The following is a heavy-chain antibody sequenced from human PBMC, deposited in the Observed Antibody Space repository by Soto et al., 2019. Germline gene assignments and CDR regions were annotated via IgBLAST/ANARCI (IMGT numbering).Heavy chain of an antibody. CDR2: LSGSGGCT. Sequence: VSLSVCYTASELTFCSYPKSWVSPAQGNGLEWGSALSGSGGCTIDAESGRGRFTMSRDTSENTVYLHMNGLRGEDTAVYYCARGIAVGVPYQYGIDGWGQGTTVTGSS. CDR3: ARGIAVGVPYQYGIDG. D-gene: IGHD6-19*01. CDR1: ELTFCSYP. J-gene: IGHJ6*02. V-gene: IGHV3-23*01.